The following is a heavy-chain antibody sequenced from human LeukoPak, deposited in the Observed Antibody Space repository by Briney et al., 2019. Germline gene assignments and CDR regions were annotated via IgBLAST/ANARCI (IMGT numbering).Heavy chain of an antibody. CDR3: ASGVVVPAAQYYYYYMDV. CDR1: GGTFSSYA. D-gene: IGHD2-2*01. CDR2: IIPIFGTA. J-gene: IGHJ6*03. Sequence: ATVTVSCTASGGTFSSYAISWVRQAPGQGLEWMGGIIPIFGTANYAQKFQGRVTITTDESTSTAYMELSSLRSEDTAVYYCASGVVVPAAQYYYYYMDVWGKGTGVTVSS. V-gene: IGHV1-69*05.